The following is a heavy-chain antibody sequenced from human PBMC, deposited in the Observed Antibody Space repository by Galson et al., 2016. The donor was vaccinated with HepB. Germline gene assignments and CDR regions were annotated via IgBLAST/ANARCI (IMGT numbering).Heavy chain of an antibody. Sequence: SLRLSCAASGFNFNTDWVAWFRQAPGQGLEWVANMRLDGSLRDYVASVKGRFTIYRDSARRSFHLQMNSLRPEDTGLYYCARDISPSGDYVAVSPTPGAYFGMDVWGQGTSVIVS. CDR3: ARDISPSGDYVAVSPTPGAYFGMDV. CDR2: MRLDGSLR. V-gene: IGHV3-7*03. D-gene: IGHD4-17*01. J-gene: IGHJ6*02. CDR1: GFNFNTDW.